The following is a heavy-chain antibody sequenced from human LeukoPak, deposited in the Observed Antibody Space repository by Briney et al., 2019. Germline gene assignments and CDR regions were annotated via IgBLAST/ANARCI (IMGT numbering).Heavy chain of an antibody. CDR2: IASSGRNT. CDR3: ASTFADPMQGNWFDP. J-gene: IGHJ5*02. Sequence: GGSLRLSCAASGFNFNDAAMTWVRQAPGKGLEWVSLIASSGRNTYYADSVKGRFTISRDNAKNSLYLQMNSLRAEDTAVYYCASTFADPMQGNWFDPWGQGTLVTVSS. CDR1: GFNFNDAA. D-gene: IGHD3-16*01. V-gene: IGHV3-21*01.